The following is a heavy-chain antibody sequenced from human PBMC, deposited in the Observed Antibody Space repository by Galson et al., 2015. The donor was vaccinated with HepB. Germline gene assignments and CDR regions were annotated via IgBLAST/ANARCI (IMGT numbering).Heavy chain of an antibody. CDR2: MKHNSGKT. CDR1: GYTFTSHE. D-gene: IGHD6-19*01. J-gene: IGHJ1*01. Sequence: SVKVSCKASGYTFTSHEISWVRQAIGQGLEWIGRMKHNSGKTDYAQKFQGGVTMTRTNSISTAYMELSSLRYEDTAVYYCARGRTVAGTMEYSQHWGQGTLVTV. CDR3: ARGRTVAGTMEYSQH. V-gene: IGHV1-8*01.